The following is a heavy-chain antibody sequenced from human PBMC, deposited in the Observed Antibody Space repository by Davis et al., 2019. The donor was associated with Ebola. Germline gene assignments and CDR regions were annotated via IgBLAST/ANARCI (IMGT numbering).Heavy chain of an antibody. CDR3: ATQIVGALNY. V-gene: IGHV3-11*06. J-gene: IGHJ4*02. Sequence: GESLKISCAASGFTFSDYYMSWIRQAPGKGLEWVSYISSSSSYTNYADSVKGRFTISRDNAKNSLYLQMNSLRAEDTAVYYCATQIVGALNYWGQGTLVTVSS. CDR1: GFTFSDYY. CDR2: ISSSSSYT. D-gene: IGHD1-26*01.